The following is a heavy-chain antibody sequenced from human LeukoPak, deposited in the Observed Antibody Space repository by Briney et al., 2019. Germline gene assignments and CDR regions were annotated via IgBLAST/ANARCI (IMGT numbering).Heavy chain of an antibody. Sequence: PGGSLRLPCEASGFTFSVYAVNWLRQAPGKGLEWVSAISGSAETTYYADSMKGRFTISKDNSKNTLYLQMSSLRAEDTAVYHCAKGWWLRDLIDYFYYKDVWGKGTTVTVSS. CDR1: GFTFSVYA. CDR3: AKGWWLRDLIDYFYYKDV. V-gene: IGHV3-23*01. D-gene: IGHD2-15*01. J-gene: IGHJ6*03. CDR2: ISGSAETT.